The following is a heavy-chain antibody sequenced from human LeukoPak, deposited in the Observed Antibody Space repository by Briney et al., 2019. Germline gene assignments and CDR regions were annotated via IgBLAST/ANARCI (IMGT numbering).Heavy chain of an antibody. CDR3: ARYSNSLPKDYYYYMDV. D-gene: IGHD6-13*01. V-gene: IGHV1-2*02. J-gene: IGHJ6*03. CDR2: INPNSGGT. Sequence: ASVKVSCKASGYTFTGYYMHWVRQAPGQGLEWMGWINPNSGGTNYAQKFQGRVTMTRDTSISTAYMELSRLRSDDTAVYYCARYSNSLPKDYYYYMDVWGKGTTVTVSS. CDR1: GYTFTGYY.